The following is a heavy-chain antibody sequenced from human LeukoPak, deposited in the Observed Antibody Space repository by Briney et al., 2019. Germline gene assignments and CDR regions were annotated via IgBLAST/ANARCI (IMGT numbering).Heavy chain of an antibody. CDR1: GYSFTTYW. J-gene: IGHJ1*01. V-gene: IGHV5-51*01. Sequence: GEPLKISCKGSGYSFTTYWIGWVRQMPGKGLEWMGIIYPGDSDIRYSPSFQGQVTFSADKSISTAYLQWSSLKASDTAMYYCARLEKGTMIYWGQGTLVTVSS. D-gene: IGHD3-22*01. CDR2: IYPGDSDI. CDR3: ARLEKGTMIY.